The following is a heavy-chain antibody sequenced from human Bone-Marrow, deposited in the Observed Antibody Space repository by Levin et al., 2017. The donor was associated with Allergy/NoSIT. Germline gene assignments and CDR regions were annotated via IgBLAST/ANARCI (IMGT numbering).Heavy chain of an antibody. J-gene: IGHJ6*01. V-gene: IGHV3-9*01. CDR3: TRDIGESYGYYGMDV. CDR1: GFRFTDHA. Sequence: SLKISCAASGFRFTDHAMHWVRQVPGKGLEWVSGINWNGGSIGYADSVKGRFTIFRDNAKNSLYLQMTSLRAGDTAFYYCTRDIGESYGYYGMDVWGQGTTVTVSS. CDR2: INWNGGSI. D-gene: IGHD3-16*01.